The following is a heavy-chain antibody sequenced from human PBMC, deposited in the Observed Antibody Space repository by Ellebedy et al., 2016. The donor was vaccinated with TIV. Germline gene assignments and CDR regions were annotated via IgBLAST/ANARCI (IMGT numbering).Heavy chain of an antibody. D-gene: IGHD3-10*01. CDR3: ARHMVRIRLGMDV. J-gene: IGHJ6*04. Sequence: SETLSLTCTVSGVSVTSGSYFWSWIRQPPGKELEWLGYIYDSGSTKYNPSLESRVTMSVDTSKNQFSLKLTSVTAADTAVYYCARHMVRIRLGMDVWGKGTTVIVSS. CDR2: IYDSGST. V-gene: IGHV4-61*01. CDR1: GVSVTSGSYF.